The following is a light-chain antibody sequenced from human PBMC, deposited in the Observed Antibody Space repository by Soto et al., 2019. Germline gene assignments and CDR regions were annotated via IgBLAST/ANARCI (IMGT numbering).Light chain of an antibody. CDR3: QHSYSTHIS. CDR2: AAS. J-gene: IGKJ4*01. Sequence: DIQMTQSPSSLSASVGDRVTITCRASQSISSYLNWYQQKPGKAPKLLIYAASSLQSGVPSRFSGSGSGTDFTLTISSLQPEDFATYYCQHSYSTHISVGGTTKVEIK. V-gene: IGKV1-39*01. CDR1: QSISSY.